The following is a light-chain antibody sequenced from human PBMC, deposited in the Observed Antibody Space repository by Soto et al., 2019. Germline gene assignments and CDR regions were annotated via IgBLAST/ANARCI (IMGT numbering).Light chain of an antibody. V-gene: IGLV2-14*01. J-gene: IGLJ2*01. CDR1: SSDVGGYNY. CDR3: SSYTSNTRHDVV. Sequence: QSALTQPAAVSGSPGQSITISCTGTSSDVGGYNYVSWYQQHPGKAPTLMIYEVSNRPSGVSHRFSGSKFANTASPTISGVQEDDEADDYCSSYTSNTRHDVVFGGGTKLTVL. CDR2: EVS.